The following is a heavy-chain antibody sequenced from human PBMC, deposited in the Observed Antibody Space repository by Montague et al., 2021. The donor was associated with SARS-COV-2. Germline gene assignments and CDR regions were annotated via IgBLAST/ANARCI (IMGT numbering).Heavy chain of an antibody. V-gene: IGHV4-59*01. CDR3: ARVFPRWLQFEPYFEY. J-gene: IGHJ4*02. CDR1: GGSISSYY. CDR2: IYYSGGT. D-gene: IGHD5-24*01. Sequence: SETLSLTCTVSGGSISSYYWSWIRQPPGKGLEWIGYIYYSGGTNSNPSLKSRVTISVDTSKNQFSLKLSSVTAADTAVYYCARVFPRWLQFEPYFEYWGQGTLVTVSS.